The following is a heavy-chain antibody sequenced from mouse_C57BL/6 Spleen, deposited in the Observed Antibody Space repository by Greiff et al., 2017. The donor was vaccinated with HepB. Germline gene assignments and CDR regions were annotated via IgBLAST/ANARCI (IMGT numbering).Heavy chain of an antibody. D-gene: IGHD2-4*01. Sequence: EVKLMESGGGLVKPGGSLKLSCAASGFTFSSYAMSWVRQTPEKRLEWVATISDGGSNTYYPDNVKGRCTITRDNAKTKLYLQMSHLKSEDTAMYYCARVYDYGGEWYFDVWGTGTTVTVSS. CDR1: GFTFSSYA. CDR3: ARVYDYGGEWYFDV. J-gene: IGHJ1*03. CDR2: ISDGGSNT. V-gene: IGHV5-4*03.